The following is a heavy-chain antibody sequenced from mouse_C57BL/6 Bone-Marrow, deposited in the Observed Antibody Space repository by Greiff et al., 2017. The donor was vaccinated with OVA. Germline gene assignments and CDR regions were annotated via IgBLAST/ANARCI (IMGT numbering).Heavy chain of an antibody. CDR2: IYPRSGNT. V-gene: IGHV1-81*01. D-gene: IGHD2-4*01. CDR3: ASLHDWGFAY. Sequence: QVQLQQSGAELARPGASVKLSCKASGYTFTSYGISWVKQRTGQGLEWIGEIYPRSGNTYYNKKFKGKATLTADKSSSTAYMELRSLTSEDSAVYFCASLHDWGFAYWGQGTLVTVSA. J-gene: IGHJ3*01. CDR1: GYTFTSYG.